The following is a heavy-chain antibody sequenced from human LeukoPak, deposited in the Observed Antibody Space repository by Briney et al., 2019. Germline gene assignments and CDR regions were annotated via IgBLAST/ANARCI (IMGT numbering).Heavy chain of an antibody. J-gene: IGHJ5*02. CDR3: ARVIQGHWFDP. Sequence: SETLSLTCAVYGGSFSDYYWSWIRQPPGKGLEWIGYIYYSGSTNYNPSLKSRVTISVDTSKNQFSLKLSSVTAADTAVYYCARVIQGHWFDPWGQGTLVTVSS. CDR1: GGSFSDYY. CDR2: IYYSGST. V-gene: IGHV4-59*01.